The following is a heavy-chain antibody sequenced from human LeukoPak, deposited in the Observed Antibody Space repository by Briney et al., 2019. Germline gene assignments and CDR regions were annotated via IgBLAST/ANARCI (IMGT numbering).Heavy chain of an antibody. CDR3: ARHGSGSYHFAYYYMDV. D-gene: IGHD3-10*01. CDR2: CYYCGIP. CDR1: VGSISSVGYF. Sequence: PSVTLSLTCGVSVGSISSVGYFGRWIRQPPGKGLGWNGDCYYCGIPCYNPSLKSRVTISVDTSKNQFSLKLSSVTAADTAVYYCARHGSGSYHFAYYYMDVWGKGTTVTISS. J-gene: IGHJ6*03. V-gene: IGHV4-30-4*07.